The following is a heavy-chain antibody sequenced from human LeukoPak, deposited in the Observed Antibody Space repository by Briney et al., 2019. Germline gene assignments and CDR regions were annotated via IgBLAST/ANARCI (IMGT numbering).Heavy chain of an antibody. CDR2: IWYDGSNK. J-gene: IGHJ3*02. V-gene: IGHV3-33*01. D-gene: IGHD3-9*01. CDR3: ARDLSNKILTTYYDVFDI. CDR1: GFTFSSYG. Sequence: GGSLRLSCAASGFTFSSYGMHWVRQAPGKGLEWVAVIWYDGSNKYYADSVKGRFTISRDNSKNTLYLQMNSLRAEDTAVYYCARDLSNKILTTYYDVFDIWGQGTLVTVSS.